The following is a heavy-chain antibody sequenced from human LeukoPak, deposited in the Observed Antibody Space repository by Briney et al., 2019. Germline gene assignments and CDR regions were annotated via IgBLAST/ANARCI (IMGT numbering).Heavy chain of an antibody. CDR1: GITLSSYA. J-gene: IGHJ4*02. CDR2: INGSGVIT. D-gene: IGHD3-16*01. V-gene: IGHV3-23*01. CDR3: PKDSSQGGDYFDY. Sequence: PGGSQRLSCAASGITLSSYAMSWVRQAPGKGLEWDSAINGSGVITYYTDSVKGRFTISRDNSKNTVYLQMNSLRAEDTAIYYCPKDSSQGGDYFDYWGQGTLVTVS.